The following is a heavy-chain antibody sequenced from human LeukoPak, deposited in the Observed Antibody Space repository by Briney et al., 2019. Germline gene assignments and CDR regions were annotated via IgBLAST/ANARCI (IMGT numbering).Heavy chain of an antibody. J-gene: IGHJ4*02. CDR3: SRDRQLWFPNYYFDY. CDR1: GFTFSSYA. V-gene: IGHV3-30*01. D-gene: IGHD5-18*01. Sequence: PGRSLRLSCAGSGFTFSSYAMHWVRQAPGKGLEWVAVISFDGGNIYYADSVKGRFTISRDNSKNTLYLQMHSLRAEDTAGYYGSRDRQLWFPNYYFDYWGQGTLVTVSS. CDR2: ISFDGGNI.